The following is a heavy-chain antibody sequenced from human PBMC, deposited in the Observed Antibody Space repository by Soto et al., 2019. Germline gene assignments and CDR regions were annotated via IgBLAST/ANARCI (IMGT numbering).Heavy chain of an antibody. CDR3: SYYDSSGYY. V-gene: IGHV3-73*01. D-gene: IGHD3-22*01. CDR1: GFTFSGSA. Sequence: PGGSLRLSCAASGFTFSGSAMHWVRQASGKGLEWVGRIRSKANSYATAYAASAKGRFTISRDDSKNTAYPQMNSLKTEDTAVYYCSYYDSSGYYWGQGTLVTVSS. CDR2: IRSKANSYAT. J-gene: IGHJ4*02.